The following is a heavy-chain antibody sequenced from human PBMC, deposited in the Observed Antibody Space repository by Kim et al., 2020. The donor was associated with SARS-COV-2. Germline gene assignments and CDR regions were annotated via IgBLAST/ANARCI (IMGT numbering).Heavy chain of an antibody. CDR3: VRRGLIRFGY. Sequence: YADSGKGRFTISRDNTNHSLYLQMNSLRAEDTAVYYCVRRGLIRFGYWGQGTLVTVSS. V-gene: IGHV3-11*01. D-gene: IGHD3-10*01. J-gene: IGHJ4*02.